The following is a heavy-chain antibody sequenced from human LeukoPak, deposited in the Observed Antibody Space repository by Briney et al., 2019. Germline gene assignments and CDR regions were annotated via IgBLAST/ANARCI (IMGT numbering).Heavy chain of an antibody. V-gene: IGHV3-74*01. D-gene: IGHD3-10*01. CDR2: ISSDGSST. Sequence: QPGGSLRLSCAASGFTFSSYWMHWVRQVPGKGLVWVSRISSDGSSTSYADSVKGRFTISRDNAKNTPYLQMNSLRAEDTAVYYCARDLTMVRGLRSRGVDFWGQGTLVTVSS. CDR1: GFTFSSYW. J-gene: IGHJ4*02. CDR3: ARDLTMVRGLRSRGVDF.